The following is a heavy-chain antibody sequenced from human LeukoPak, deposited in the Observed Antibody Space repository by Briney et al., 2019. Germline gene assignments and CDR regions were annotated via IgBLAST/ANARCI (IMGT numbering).Heavy chain of an antibody. CDR2: IYSSGRT. V-gene: IGHV4-4*07. J-gene: IGHJ4*02. D-gene: IGHD5-18*01. CDR3: ARDYSYPDY. CDR1: VASISAYH. Sequence: SETLSLTCSVSVASISAYHWSWIRQPAGKGLEWIGRIYSSGRTNYIPSLKSRLTMSVDTSKNQFSLKLNSVTAADTAVYYCARDYSYPDYWGQGTLVTVSS.